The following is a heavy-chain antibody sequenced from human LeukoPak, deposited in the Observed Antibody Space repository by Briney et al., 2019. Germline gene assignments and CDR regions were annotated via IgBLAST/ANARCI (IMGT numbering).Heavy chain of an antibody. CDR3: ARAPNGYYPLDY. CDR2: IYYTGST. V-gene: IGHV4-59*11. D-gene: IGHD3-22*01. Sequence: SETLSLTCTVSGGSISTHFWTWIRQPPGMGLEWIGYIYYTGSTNYNPSLKSRVTISLDTSKNQFSLHLSLVTAADTAVYYCARAPNGYYPLDYWGQGTLVTVSS. J-gene: IGHJ4*02. CDR1: GGSISTHF.